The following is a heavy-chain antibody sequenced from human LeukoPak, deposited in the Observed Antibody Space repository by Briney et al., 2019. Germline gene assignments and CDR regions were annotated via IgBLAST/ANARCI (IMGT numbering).Heavy chain of an antibody. V-gene: IGHV3-9*01. J-gene: IGHJ6*02. Sequence: QPGRSLRLSCAASGFTFADYAMRWARQAPGKGLEWVSLISWNSGSIGYADSVKGRFTISRDNAKNSLYLQMNSLRAEDTALYYCAKDIAYGDYVQYGMDVWGQGTTVTVSS. CDR3: AKDIAYGDYVQYGMDV. CDR1: GFTFADYA. D-gene: IGHD4-17*01. CDR2: ISWNSGSI.